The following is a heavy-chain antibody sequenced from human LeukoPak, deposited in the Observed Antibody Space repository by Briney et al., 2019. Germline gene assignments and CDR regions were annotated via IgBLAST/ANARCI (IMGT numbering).Heavy chain of an antibody. CDR1: GFTFSSYW. Sequence: GGSLRLSCAASGFTFSSYWMSWVRQAPGKGLEWVANIKQDGSEKYYVDSVKGRYTISRDNAKNSLYLQMNSLRAEDTAVYYCARDYYDSSGYYYFDYWGQGTLVTVSS. J-gene: IGHJ4*02. D-gene: IGHD3-22*01. CDR2: IKQDGSEK. V-gene: IGHV3-7*01. CDR3: ARDYYDSSGYYYFDY.